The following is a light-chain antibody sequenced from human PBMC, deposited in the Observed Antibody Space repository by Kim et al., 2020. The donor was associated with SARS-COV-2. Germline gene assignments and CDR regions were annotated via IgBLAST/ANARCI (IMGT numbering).Light chain of an antibody. CDR2: GAS. V-gene: IGKV3-20*01. CDR3: QQYGRSPGLT. CDR1: QSVSSTS. J-gene: IGKJ4*01. Sequence: EFVLTQSPGTLSLSPGERATLSCRASQSVSSTSLAWYQQKPGQSPRLLIYGASYRATGIPDRFSGSGSGTDFTLTITRLEPEDFAVYYCQQYGRSPGLTFGGGTKVDIK.